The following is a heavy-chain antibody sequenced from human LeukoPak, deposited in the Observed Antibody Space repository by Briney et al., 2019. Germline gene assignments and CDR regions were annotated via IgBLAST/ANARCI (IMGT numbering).Heavy chain of an antibody. CDR3: AKDVNSYCSGDCSDY. D-gene: IGHD2-21*01. CDR2: ISLDGGSK. V-gene: IGHV3-30*02. CDR1: GFTFNSYG. J-gene: IGHJ4*02. Sequence: PGGSLRLSCAASGFTFNSYGMHWVRQAPGKGLEWVAFISLDGGSKNYAASVKGRFTISRDDSKNTVSLEMNSLRAEDTAVYYCAKDVNSYCSGDCSDYWGQGTLVTVSS.